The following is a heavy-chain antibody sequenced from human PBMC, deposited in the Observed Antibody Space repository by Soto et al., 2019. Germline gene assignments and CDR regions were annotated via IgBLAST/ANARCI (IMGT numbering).Heavy chain of an antibody. CDR2: ITSEADGGTA. J-gene: IGHJ3*02. V-gene: IGHV3-15*01. D-gene: IGHD6-19*01. CDR1: GLTFSNAW. CDR3: TRESRHTSGWYGAFDI. Sequence: EVQLVESGGGLVQPGGSLRLSCAASGLTFSNAWMSWVRQAPGKGLEWVGRITSEADGGTADYAAPVKGRFTISRDDSKKTLYLQMNSLKTEDTAVYYCTRESRHTSGWYGAFDIWGQGTMVTVSS.